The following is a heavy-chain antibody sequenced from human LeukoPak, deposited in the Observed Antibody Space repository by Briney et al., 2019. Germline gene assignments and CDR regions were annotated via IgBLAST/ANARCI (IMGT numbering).Heavy chain of an antibody. CDR3: ASSSYGSWYHY. V-gene: IGHV3-21*01. CDR2: ISSSSSCI. Sequence: GGSLRLSCAASGFTFSSYSMNWVRQAPGKGLEWVSSISSSSSCIYYADSVKGRFTISRDNAKNSLYLQMNSLRAEDTAVYYCASSSYGSWYHYWGQGTLVTVSS. CDR1: GFTFSSYS. J-gene: IGHJ4*02. D-gene: IGHD6-13*01.